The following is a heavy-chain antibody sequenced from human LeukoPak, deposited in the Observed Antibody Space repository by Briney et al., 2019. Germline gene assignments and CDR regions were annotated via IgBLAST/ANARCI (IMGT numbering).Heavy chain of an antibody. CDR3: ARDPGAEQLVLGWFDP. CDR1: GYTLTELS. Sequence: ASVKVSCKVSGYTLTELSMHWVRQAPGQGLEWMGWISAYNGNTNYAQKLQGRVTMTTDTSTSTAYMELRSLRSDDTAVYYCARDPGAEQLVLGWFDPWGQGTLVTVSS. D-gene: IGHD6-6*01. J-gene: IGHJ5*02. V-gene: IGHV1-18*01. CDR2: ISAYNGNT.